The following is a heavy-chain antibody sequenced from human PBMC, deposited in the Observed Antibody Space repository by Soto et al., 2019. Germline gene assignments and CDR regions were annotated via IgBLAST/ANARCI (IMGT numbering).Heavy chain of an antibody. D-gene: IGHD2-8*02. CDR3: ARDCSLGNRWCRWFDP. CDR1: GFTLSSYA. Sequence: EVQLAESGGGLVQPGGSLRLSCAASGFTLSSYAMNWVRQAPGKGLEWVSYISSSSSNIQYAGSVKGRFTISRDNAKNSLYLQMNSLRDDDKAVYFRARDCSLGNRWCRWFDPWGQGTLVTVSS. J-gene: IGHJ5*02. V-gene: IGHV3-48*02. CDR2: ISSSSSNI.